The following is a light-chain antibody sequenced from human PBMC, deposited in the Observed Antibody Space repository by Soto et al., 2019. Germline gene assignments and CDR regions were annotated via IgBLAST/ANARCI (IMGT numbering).Light chain of an antibody. CDR2: VAS. CDR3: QQSYSTPPT. CDR1: QSISSS. V-gene: IGKV1-39*01. Sequence: DIEMTQSPSSLSASVGDRVTITCRASQSISSSLNWYQQKLGKAPKLLIYVASSLQSGVPSRFSGSGSGTDFTLTISSLQPEDYATYYCQQSYSTPPTFGQGTKVEIK. J-gene: IGKJ1*01.